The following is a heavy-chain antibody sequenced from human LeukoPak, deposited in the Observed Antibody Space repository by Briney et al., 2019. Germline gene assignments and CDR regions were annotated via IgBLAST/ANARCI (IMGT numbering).Heavy chain of an antibody. CDR2: IRYDGSNK. CDR3: AKERQLVLRGGFDY. CDR1: GFTFSSYA. Sequence: EPGRSLRLSCAASGFTFSSYAMHWVRQAPGKGLEWVAFIRYDGSNKYYADSVKGRFTISRDNSKNTLYLQMNSLRAEDTAVYYCAKERQLVLRGGFDYWGQGTLVTVSS. V-gene: IGHV3-30*02. J-gene: IGHJ4*02. D-gene: IGHD6-13*01.